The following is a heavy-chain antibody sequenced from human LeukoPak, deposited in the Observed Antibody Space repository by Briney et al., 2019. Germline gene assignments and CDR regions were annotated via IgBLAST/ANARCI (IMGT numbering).Heavy chain of an antibody. D-gene: IGHD3-22*01. CDR2: ISGSGVTT. J-gene: IGHJ6*03. CDR1: GFTFSSYA. CDR3: ARRSSGPLYYYYYYMDV. Sequence: GGSLRLSCAASGFTFSSYAMSWVRQAPGKGLEWVSAISGSGVTTYYADSVKGRFTISRDNSKNTVYLQMDSLRPEDTAVYYCARRSSGPLYYYYYYMDVWGKGTTVTVSS. V-gene: IGHV3-23*01.